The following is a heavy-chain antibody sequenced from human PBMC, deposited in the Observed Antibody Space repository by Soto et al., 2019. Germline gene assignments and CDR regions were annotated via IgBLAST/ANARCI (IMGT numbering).Heavy chain of an antibody. J-gene: IGHJ4*02. CDR2: ISGGGGST. D-gene: IGHD4-17*01. CDR1: GFTFSAYA. V-gene: IGHV3-23*01. CDR3: ATENDYGDYLGS. Sequence: GGSLRLSCAASGFTFSAYAMNWVRQAPGKGLEWVSSISGGGGSTYYADSVKGRFTISRDNSENTLYLQMNSLRAEDTAVYYCATENDYGDYLGSWGQGTLVTVSS.